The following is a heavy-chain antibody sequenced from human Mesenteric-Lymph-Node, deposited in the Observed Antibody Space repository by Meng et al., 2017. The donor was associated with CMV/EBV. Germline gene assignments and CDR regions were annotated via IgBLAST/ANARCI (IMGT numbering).Heavy chain of an antibody. Sequence: ASGFTFSTYGMHWVRQAPGQGLEWVAVTWFDGSNKFHADSVKGRFTISRDNSKNTLYLQMNSLGVEDTAVYYCARDLGGYSGYDFDYWGQGTLVTVSS. D-gene: IGHD5-12*01. CDR1: GFTFSTYG. CDR3: ARDLGGYSGYDFDY. V-gene: IGHV3-33*01. CDR2: TWFDGSNK. J-gene: IGHJ4*02.